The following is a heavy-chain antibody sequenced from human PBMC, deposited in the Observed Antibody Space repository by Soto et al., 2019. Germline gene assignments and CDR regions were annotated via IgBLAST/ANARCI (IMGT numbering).Heavy chain of an antibody. CDR3: AREGGLLWFGESIQLNYGIDV. Sequence: GGSLRLSCAASGFTFSNYWMSWVRQAPGKGLEWVANIKKDGSEKYYVDSVKGRFTISRDHAKNSLYLQMNSLRAEDTAVYYCAREGGLLWFGESIQLNYGIDVWGQGTSVTVSS. D-gene: IGHD3-10*01. V-gene: IGHV3-7*03. CDR2: IKKDGSEK. J-gene: IGHJ6*02. CDR1: GFTFSNYW.